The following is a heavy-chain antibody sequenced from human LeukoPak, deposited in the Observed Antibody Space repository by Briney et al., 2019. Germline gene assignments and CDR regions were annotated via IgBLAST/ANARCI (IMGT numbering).Heavy chain of an antibody. V-gene: IGHV3-15*01. Sequence: PGGSLRLSCAASGFTFSNAWMSWVRQAPGKGLEWVGRIKSKTDGGTTDYAAPVKGRFTISRDDSKNTLYLQMNSLKTEDTAVYYCTTDRIEVLRFLEWLYKGYWGQGTLVTVSS. CDR1: GFTFSNAW. CDR3: TTDRIEVLRFLEWLYKGY. J-gene: IGHJ4*02. CDR2: IKSKTDGGTT. D-gene: IGHD3-3*01.